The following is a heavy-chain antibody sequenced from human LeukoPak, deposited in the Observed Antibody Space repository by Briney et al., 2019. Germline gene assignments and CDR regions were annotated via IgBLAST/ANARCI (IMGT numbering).Heavy chain of an antibody. CDR1: RFTFSSYG. Sequence: GGSLRLSCAASRFTFSSYGMHWVRQAPGKGLEWVAVISYDGSNKYYADSVKGRFTISRDNSKNTLYLQMNSLRAEDTAVYYCAKDERGIQLWFSALDYWGQGTLVTVSS. CDR3: AKDERGIQLWFSALDY. J-gene: IGHJ4*02. D-gene: IGHD5-18*01. V-gene: IGHV3-30*18. CDR2: ISYDGSNK.